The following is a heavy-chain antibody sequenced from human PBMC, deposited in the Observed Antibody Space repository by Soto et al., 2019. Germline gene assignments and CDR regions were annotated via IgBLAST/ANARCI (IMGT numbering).Heavy chain of an antibody. Sequence: EVQLVESGGGLVQPGGSLRLSCAASGFTFSSYWMHWVRQAPGKGLVWVSRINSDGSSTSYADSVKGRFTISRDNAKNTLYLQINSLRAEDTAVYYWARASAIAAAGISWFDPWGQGTLVTVSS. CDR2: INSDGSST. CDR3: ARASAIAAAGISWFDP. D-gene: IGHD6-13*01. V-gene: IGHV3-74*01. CDR1: GFTFSSYW. J-gene: IGHJ5*02.